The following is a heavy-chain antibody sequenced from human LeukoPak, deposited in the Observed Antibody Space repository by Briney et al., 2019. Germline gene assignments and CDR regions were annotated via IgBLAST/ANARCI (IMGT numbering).Heavy chain of an antibody. CDR2: ISGSADST. J-gene: IGHJ4*02. CDR1: GLTVSNYA. Sequence: GGSLRLSRAASGLTVSNYAMSWVSQAPGKGLKWVSAISGSADSTYYPDSVKGRFTISKYNSKNTLYLQMNSLIAEDTAVYYCAKDSAHSYDYGSGSYYQFWGQGTLVTVSS. D-gene: IGHD3-10*01. CDR3: AKDSAHSYDYGSGSYYQF. V-gene: IGHV3-23*01.